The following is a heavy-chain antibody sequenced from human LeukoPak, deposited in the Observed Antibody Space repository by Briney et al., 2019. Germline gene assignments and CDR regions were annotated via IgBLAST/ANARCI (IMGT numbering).Heavy chain of an antibody. J-gene: IGHJ4*02. V-gene: IGHV3-9*01. CDR3: AKDMGGYYYDSSGYDAPFDY. D-gene: IGHD3-22*01. CDR2: ISWNSGSI. CDR1: GFTFDDYA. Sequence: GGSLRLSCAASGFTFDDYAMHWVRQAPGKGLEWVSGISWNSGSIGYADSVKGRFTISRDNAKNSLYLQMNSLRAEDTALYYCAKDMGGYYYDSSGYDAPFDYWGQGTLVTVSS.